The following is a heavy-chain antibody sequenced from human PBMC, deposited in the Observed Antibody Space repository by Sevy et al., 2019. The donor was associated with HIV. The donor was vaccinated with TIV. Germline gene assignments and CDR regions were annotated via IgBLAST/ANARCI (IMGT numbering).Heavy chain of an antibody. CDR2: NNPNSGGT. CDR3: ARPGYSSSWYGGAFYY. V-gene: IGHV1-2*02. J-gene: IGHJ4*02. CDR1: GYTFSDYY. D-gene: IGHD6-13*01. Sequence: ASVKVSCKASGYTFSDYYIYWVRQAPGQGLEWMGWNNPNSGGTKYAQQFQGRVTMTRDTSISSVSMELTSLRSDDTAMYYCARPGYSSSWYGGAFYYWGQGTLVTVSS.